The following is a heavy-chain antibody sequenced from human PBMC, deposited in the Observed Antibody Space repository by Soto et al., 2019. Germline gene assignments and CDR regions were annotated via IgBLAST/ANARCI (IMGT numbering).Heavy chain of an antibody. Sequence: ASVKVSCKASGYTLTSYDINWVRQATGQGLEWMGWMNPNSGNTGYAQKFQGRVTMTRNTSISTAYMELSSLRSEDTAVYYCAMLPHYGSRPRSSYMDVWGKGTMVTVSS. CDR3: AMLPHYGSRPRSSYMDV. CDR2: MNPNSGNT. D-gene: IGHD3-10*01. CDR1: GYTLTSYD. V-gene: IGHV1-8*01. J-gene: IGHJ6*03.